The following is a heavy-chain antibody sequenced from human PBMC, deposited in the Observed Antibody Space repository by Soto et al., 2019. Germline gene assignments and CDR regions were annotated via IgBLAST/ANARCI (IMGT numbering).Heavy chain of an antibody. CDR3: ARDGNPSGSSYFDY. Sequence: ESGGGVVQPGRSLRLSCAASGFTFSSYAMQWVRQAPGKGLEWVAVISYDGSNKYYADSVKGRFTISRDNSKNTLYLQMNSLRAEDTGVYYCARDGNPSGSSYFDYWGQGTLVTVSS. CDR2: ISYDGSNK. V-gene: IGHV3-30-3*01. CDR1: GFTFSSYA. J-gene: IGHJ4*02. D-gene: IGHD3-10*01.